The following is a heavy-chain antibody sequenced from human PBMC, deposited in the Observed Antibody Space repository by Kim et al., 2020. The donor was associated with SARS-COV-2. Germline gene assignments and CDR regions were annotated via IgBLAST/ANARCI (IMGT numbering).Heavy chain of an antibody. J-gene: IGHJ4*02. D-gene: IGHD2-21*01. CDR2: TYHSGSS. V-gene: IGHV4-30-2*01. Sequence: SETLSLTCAVSGDSITSGGYSWSWIRQPPGKDLEWIGYTYHSGSSYYNPSLKSRVTMSVDTSKNQFSLKLTSVTAADTAVYYCARGGVEDHFDWWGQGTLVTVSS. CDR1: GDSITSGGYS. CDR3: ARGGVEDHFDW.